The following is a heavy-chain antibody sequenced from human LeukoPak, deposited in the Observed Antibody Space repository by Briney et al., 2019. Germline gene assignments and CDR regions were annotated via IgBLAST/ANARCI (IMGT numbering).Heavy chain of an antibody. Sequence: ASVKVSCKASGYTFTGYYMHWVRQAPGQGLEWMGWINPNSGGTNYAQKFQGRVTMTRDTSISTAYMELSRLRSEDTAVYYCARAVQCSGGSCYSGLIADFGTHHPADYWGQGTLVTVSS. CDR2: INPNSGGT. J-gene: IGHJ4*02. CDR3: ARAVQCSGGSCYSGLIADFGTHHPADY. CDR1: GYTFTGYY. V-gene: IGHV1-2*02. D-gene: IGHD2-15*01.